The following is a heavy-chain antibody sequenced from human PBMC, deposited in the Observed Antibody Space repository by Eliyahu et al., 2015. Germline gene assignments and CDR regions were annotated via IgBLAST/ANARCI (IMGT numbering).Heavy chain of an antibody. D-gene: IGHD1-26*01. Sequence: QVQLVESGGGLVEPGGSLRLSCVVSGFXFNDYYMSWIRQAPGQGLEWISSISGSSFSTRYADSVKGRFTVSRDNAKNSLYLQMNSLRAEDTAVYYCARDTGMVGVTYASLYFDSWGQGTQVTVSS. CDR3: ARDTGMVGVTYASLYFDS. J-gene: IGHJ4*01. V-gene: IGHV3-11*06. CDR1: GFXFNDYY. CDR2: ISGSSFST.